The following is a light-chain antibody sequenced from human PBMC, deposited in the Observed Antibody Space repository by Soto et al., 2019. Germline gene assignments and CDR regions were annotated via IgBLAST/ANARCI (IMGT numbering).Light chain of an antibody. J-gene: IGLJ1*01. CDR1: SSDVGAYDY. CDR2: DVN. Sequence: QSVLTQPASVSGSPGQSIAISCTGTSSDVGAYDYVSWYQQHAGKAPKLMIYDVNNRPSGVSNRFSGSKSGNTASLTISRIQDEDEDDYYRSPYTISSTPFYVSGTSTKV. V-gene: IGLV2-14*01. CDR3: SPYTISSTPFYV.